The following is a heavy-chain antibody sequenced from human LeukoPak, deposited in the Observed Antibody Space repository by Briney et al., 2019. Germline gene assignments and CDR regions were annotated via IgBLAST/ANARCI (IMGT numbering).Heavy chain of an antibody. Sequence: KPSETLSLTCAVYGESFSGYYWSWIRQPPGKGLEWIGEIDHSGSTNYNPSLKSRVTISVDTSRNQFSLNLSSVTAADTAVYYCARGGPYSSSPYDYWGQGTLVTVSS. V-gene: IGHV4-34*01. CDR3: ARGGPYSSSPYDY. D-gene: IGHD6-13*01. J-gene: IGHJ4*02. CDR1: GESFSGYY. CDR2: IDHSGST.